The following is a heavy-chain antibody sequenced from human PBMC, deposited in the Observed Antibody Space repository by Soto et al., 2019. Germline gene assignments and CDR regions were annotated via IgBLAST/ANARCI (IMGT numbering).Heavy chain of an antibody. CDR2: VSAYNGER. CDR1: GYTFTNYG. D-gene: IGHD2-2*01. CDR3: SREASKPASGDS. Sequence: ASVKVSCKASGYTFTNYGINWVRQAPGQGLEWLGWVSAYNGERRYAQRVQARVIMTTDTSTTTAYMELRSLRSDDTAVYYCSREASKPASGDSWSQGTLVTVSS. V-gene: IGHV1-18*01. J-gene: IGHJ5*01.